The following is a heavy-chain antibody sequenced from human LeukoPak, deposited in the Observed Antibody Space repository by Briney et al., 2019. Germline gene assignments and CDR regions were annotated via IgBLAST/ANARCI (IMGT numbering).Heavy chain of an antibody. CDR1: GYTFTSYG. CDR2: ISAYNGDT. J-gene: IGHJ4*02. Sequence: SVKVSCKASGYTFTSYGISWVRQAPGQGLEWMGWISAYNGDTNYAQKLQGRVTMTTDTSTSTAYMELRSLRSDDTAVYYCVRVRRITIFGVVIEGFADYWGQGTLVTVSS. CDR3: VRVRRITIFGVVIEGFADY. V-gene: IGHV1-18*01. D-gene: IGHD3-3*01.